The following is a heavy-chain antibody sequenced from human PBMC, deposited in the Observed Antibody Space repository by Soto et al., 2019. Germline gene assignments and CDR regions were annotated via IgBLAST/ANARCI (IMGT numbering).Heavy chain of an antibody. Sequence: QVQLQESGPGLVKPSQTLSLTCTVSGGSISSGGYYWSWIRQHPGKGLEWIGYIYYSGSTYYNPFRKSRLTISVETSKNQFSLKLSSVTAADTAVYYCARREKGYYYYYMDGWGKGTTVTVSS. V-gene: IGHV4-31*03. CDR3: ARREKGYYYYYMDG. CDR1: GGSISSGGYY. J-gene: IGHJ6*03. CDR2: IYYSGST.